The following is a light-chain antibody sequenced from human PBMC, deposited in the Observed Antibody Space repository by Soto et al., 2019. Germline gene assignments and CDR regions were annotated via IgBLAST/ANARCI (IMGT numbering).Light chain of an antibody. Sequence: DIQMTQSPSTLSASVGDRVTITCRASQSISSWLAWYQQKRGKAPNLLIYKASSLESGVPSRFSGSGSGTEFTLTISSLQPDDSATYYCQQYKSYPWTFGQGTKVEIK. CDR1: QSISSW. CDR3: QQYKSYPWT. V-gene: IGKV1-5*03. CDR2: KAS. J-gene: IGKJ1*01.